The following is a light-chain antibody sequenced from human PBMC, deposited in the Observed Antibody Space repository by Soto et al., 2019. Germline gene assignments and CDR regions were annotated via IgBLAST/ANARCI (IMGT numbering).Light chain of an antibody. J-gene: IGLJ3*02. CDR1: SGSIASTY. CDR3: QSYDISNVV. CDR2: EDS. Sequence: NFMLTHPHSVSESPGKTLTISCTRSSGSIASTYVQWFQQRPGSTPTIVIYEDSQRPSGVPDRFSGSIDRSSNSASLTISGLTTDDEADYYCQSYDISNVVFGGGTKLTVL. V-gene: IGLV6-57*04.